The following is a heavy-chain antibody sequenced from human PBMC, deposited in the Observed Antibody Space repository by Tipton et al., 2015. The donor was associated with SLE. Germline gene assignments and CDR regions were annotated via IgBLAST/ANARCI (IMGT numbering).Heavy chain of an antibody. CDR1: GGSISSGSYY. Sequence: TLSLTCPVSGGSISSGSYYWGWIRQPPGKGLEWIGNIFDSGSTYYNPSFRSRVSISVDTSKNQFSLRLTSVTAADTAVYYCARHTTTEWFRLVMGASWFDPWGQGTLVTVSS. V-gene: IGHV4-39*07. J-gene: IGHJ5*02. CDR2: IFDSGST. D-gene: IGHD6-19*01. CDR3: ARHTTTEWFRLVMGASWFDP.